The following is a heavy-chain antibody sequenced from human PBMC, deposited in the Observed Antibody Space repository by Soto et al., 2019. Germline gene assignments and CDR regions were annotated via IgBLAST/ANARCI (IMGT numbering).Heavy chain of an antibody. D-gene: IGHD3-3*01. V-gene: IGHV4-59*01. CDR1: GGSISSYY. J-gene: IGHJ6*03. CDR2: IYYSGST. Sequence: SETLSLTCTVSGGSISSYYWSWIRQPPGKGLEWIGYIYYSGSTNYNPSLKSRVTISVDTSNNQYSMKLSSLTAADPAVYYCARDRHYDASDYYYMDVWGKGTTVTVSS. CDR3: ARDRHYDASDYYYMDV.